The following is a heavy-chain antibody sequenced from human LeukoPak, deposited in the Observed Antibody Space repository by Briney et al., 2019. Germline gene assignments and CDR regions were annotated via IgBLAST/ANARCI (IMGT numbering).Heavy chain of an antibody. V-gene: IGHV4-59*01. CDR3: SGYYSAFDY. J-gene: IGHJ4*02. Sequence: SETLSLTCTVSGGSISSYYWSWIRQPPGKGLEWIGYIQWEHQLQPLPQGSSHHISRHVQFSLKLSSVTAADTDCDDSSGYYSAFDYWGQGILVTVSS. CDR1: GGSISSYY. CDR2: IQWEH. D-gene: IGHD3-22*01.